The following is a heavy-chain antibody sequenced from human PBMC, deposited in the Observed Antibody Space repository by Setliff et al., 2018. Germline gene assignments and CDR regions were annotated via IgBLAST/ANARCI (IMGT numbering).Heavy chain of an antibody. CDR2: FDPEDGET. CDR1: GYTLTELS. V-gene: IGHV1-24*01. D-gene: IGHD3-22*01. CDR3: ATRLYDSSGYQDLGY. J-gene: IGHJ4*02. Sequence: ASVKVSCKVSGYTLTELSRHWVRQAPGKGLEWMGGFDPEDGETIYAQKFQGRVTITEDTSTDTAYMELSSLRSEDTAVYYCATRLYDSSGYQDLGYWGQGTLVTVSS.